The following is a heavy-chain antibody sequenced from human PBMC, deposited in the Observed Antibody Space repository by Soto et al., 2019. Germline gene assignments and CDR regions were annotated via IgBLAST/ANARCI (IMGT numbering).Heavy chain of an antibody. Sequence: EVQLVESGGGLVQPGGSLRLSCAASGFTFSSYSMNWVRQAAGKGLEWVSYISSSSSTIYYADSVKGRLTISRDNAKNSLYLQMNSLRAEDTAVYYCARDGEMGLDYWGQGTLVTVSS. D-gene: IGHD3-3*01. V-gene: IGHV3-48*01. CDR1: GFTFSSYS. CDR2: ISSSSSTI. CDR3: ARDGEMGLDY. J-gene: IGHJ4*02.